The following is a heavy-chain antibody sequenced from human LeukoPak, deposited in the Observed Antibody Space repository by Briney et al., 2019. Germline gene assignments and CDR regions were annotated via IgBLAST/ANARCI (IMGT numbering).Heavy chain of an antibody. Sequence: GGSLRPSCAASGFTFRSHGMHWVRQAPGKGLEWVAFIRYDGSNKYHADSVKGRFTISRDNSKNTLYLQMNSLRAEDTAVYYCARDSGRSPDYWGQGTLVTVSS. CDR2: IRYDGSNK. CDR1: GFTFRSHG. CDR3: ARDSGRSPDY. D-gene: IGHD1-26*01. V-gene: IGHV3-30*02. J-gene: IGHJ4*02.